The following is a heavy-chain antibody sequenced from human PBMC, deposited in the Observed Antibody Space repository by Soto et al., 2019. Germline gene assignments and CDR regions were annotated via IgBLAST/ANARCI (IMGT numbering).Heavy chain of an antibody. D-gene: IGHD3-3*01. V-gene: IGHV4-59*01. Sequence: LSLTCTVSGGSISSYYWSWIRQPPWKGLEWIGYIYYSGSTNYNPSLKSRVTISVDTSKNQFSLKLSSVTAADTAVYYCARNDFWSGYYMNWFDPWGQGTLVTVSS. J-gene: IGHJ5*02. CDR2: IYYSGST. CDR3: ARNDFWSGYYMNWFDP. CDR1: GGSISSYY.